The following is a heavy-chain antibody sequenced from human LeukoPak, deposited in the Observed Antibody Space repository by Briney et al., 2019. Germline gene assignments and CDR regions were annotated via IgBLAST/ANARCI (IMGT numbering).Heavy chain of an antibody. J-gene: IGHJ4*02. CDR3: ARGDGVYVY. CDR2: IYFGGTT. Sequence: GGSLRLSCAASGFTVSSNYMTWVRQAPGQGLEWVSVIYFGGTTYYSDSVKGRFTISRDNSKNTVYLQMNSLRVEDTAVYYCARGDGVYVYWGQGTLVTVSS. D-gene: IGHD5/OR15-5a*01. V-gene: IGHV3-53*01. CDR1: GFTVSSNY.